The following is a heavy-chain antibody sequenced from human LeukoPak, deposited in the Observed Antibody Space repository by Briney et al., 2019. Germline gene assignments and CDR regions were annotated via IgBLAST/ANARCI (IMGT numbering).Heavy chain of an antibody. Sequence: GGSLRLSCAASGFTFSSYEMNWVRQAPGKGLEWVSGITGSGGITYYTDSVKGRFTISRDNSKNTLYLQMDSLRTEDTAMYYCAKRDYYETSDFYPLFDYWGQGTLVTVSS. CDR3: AKRDYYETSDFYPLFDY. D-gene: IGHD3-22*01. V-gene: IGHV3-23*01. CDR2: ITGSGGIT. CDR1: GFTFSSYE. J-gene: IGHJ4*02.